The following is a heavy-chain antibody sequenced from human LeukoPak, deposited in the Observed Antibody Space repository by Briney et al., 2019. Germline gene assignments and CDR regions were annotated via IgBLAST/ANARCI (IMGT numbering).Heavy chain of an antibody. CDR3: ARLRYTYGKNFDY. D-gene: IGHD5-18*01. V-gene: IGHV3-7*01. CDR2: IQQDGSEK. CDR1: GFTFKAYW. J-gene: IGHJ4*02. Sequence: PGGSLRLSCEASGFTFKAYWMSWVHQAPGTGLEWVANIQQDGSEKNYVDSVKGRFTISRDNARSSLYLEMNSLRAEDTAVYYCARLRYTYGKNFDYWGQGTLVTVSS.